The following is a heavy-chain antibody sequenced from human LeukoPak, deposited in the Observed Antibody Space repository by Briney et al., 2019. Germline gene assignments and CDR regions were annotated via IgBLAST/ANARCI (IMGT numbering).Heavy chain of an antibody. V-gene: IGHV4-38-2*02. Sequence: SETLSLTCTVSGYSISSGYYWGWIRQPPGKGLEWIGTIYHSGSTYYNPSLKSRVTISVDTSKNQFSLKLSSVTAADTAVYYCARGEGGATWAGAGTVAVVTSCAFDIWGQGTMVTVSS. CDR1: GYSISSGYY. CDR2: IYHSGST. CDR3: ARGEGGATWAGAGTVAVVTSCAFDI. D-gene: IGHD2-21*02. J-gene: IGHJ3*02.